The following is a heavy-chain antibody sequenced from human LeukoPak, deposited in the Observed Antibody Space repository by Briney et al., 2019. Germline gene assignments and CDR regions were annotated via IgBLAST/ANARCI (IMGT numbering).Heavy chain of an antibody. CDR1: GYTFTGYY. J-gene: IGHJ4*02. CDR3: ASASPWDSSGYSIDY. D-gene: IGHD3-22*01. V-gene: IGHV1-2*02. Sequence: ASVKVSCKASGYTFTGYYMHWVRQAPGQGLEWMGWINPNSGGTNYAQKFQGRVTMTRDTSISTAYMELSRLRSEDTAVCYCASASPWDSSGYSIDYWGQGTLVTVSS. CDR2: INPNSGGT.